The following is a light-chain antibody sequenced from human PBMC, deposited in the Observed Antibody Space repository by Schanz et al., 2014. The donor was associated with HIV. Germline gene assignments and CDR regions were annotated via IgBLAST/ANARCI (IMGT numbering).Light chain of an antibody. CDR3: SSYTSSNTVV. Sequence: QSALTQPASVSGSPGQSITFSCTGTSSDVGSYNLVSWYQQHPGKAPKLMIYEGSKRPSGVSNRFSGSKSGNAASLTIFGLQPEDEAHYYCSSYTSSNTVVFGGGTKLTVL. CDR1: SSDVGSYNL. V-gene: IGLV2-14*02. CDR2: EGS. J-gene: IGLJ3*02.